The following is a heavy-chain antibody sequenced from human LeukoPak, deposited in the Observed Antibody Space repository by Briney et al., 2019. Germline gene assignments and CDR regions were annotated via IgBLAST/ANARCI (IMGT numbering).Heavy chain of an antibody. D-gene: IGHD3-10*01. Sequence: PGGSLRLSCAASGFTFSNAWMSWVRQAPGKRLEWVGRIKSKTDGGTTDYAAPVKGRFTISRDDSKNTLYLQMNSLKTEDTAVYYCTTELWFGELLFDYWGQGTLVTVSS. CDR2: IKSKTDGGTT. CDR3: TTELWFGELLFDY. V-gene: IGHV3-15*01. CDR1: GFTFSNAW. J-gene: IGHJ4*02.